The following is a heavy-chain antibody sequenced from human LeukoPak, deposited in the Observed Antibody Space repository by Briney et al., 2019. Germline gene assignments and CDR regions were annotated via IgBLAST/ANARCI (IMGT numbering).Heavy chain of an antibody. CDR1: GFTFDDYA. V-gene: IGHV3-23*01. Sequence: PGRSLRLSCAASGFTFDDYAMHWVRQAPGKGLEWVSAISGSGGSTYYADSVKGRFTISRDNSKNTLYLQMNSLRAEDTAVYYCAKGRRDYYYDSSEAFCYWGQGTLVTVSS. CDR2: ISGSGGST. CDR3: AKGRRDYYYDSSEAFCY. J-gene: IGHJ4*02. D-gene: IGHD3-22*01.